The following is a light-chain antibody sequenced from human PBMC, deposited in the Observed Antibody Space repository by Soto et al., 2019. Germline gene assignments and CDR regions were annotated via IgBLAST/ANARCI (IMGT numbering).Light chain of an antibody. CDR3: SSYTSSSTLVV. Sequence: QSALTQPASVPGSPGQSITISCTGTSSDVGAYNYVSWYQHHPGKAPKLMIYDVSDRPSGVSNRFSGSKSGNTASLTISGLQAEDEADYYCSSYTSSSTLVVFGGGTKLTVL. CDR2: DVS. V-gene: IGLV2-14*03. CDR1: SSDVGAYNY. J-gene: IGLJ2*01.